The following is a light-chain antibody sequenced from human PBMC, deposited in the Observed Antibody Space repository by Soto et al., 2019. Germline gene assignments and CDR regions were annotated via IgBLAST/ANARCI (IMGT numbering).Light chain of an antibody. V-gene: IGKV1-39*01. Sequence: DIQMTQSPSSMSASVGDRVTITCRASRDISRYLNWYQQKPGKAPKLLIYAATTLQSGVPSRFSGNESGTDFTLTITSLQPEDFATYYCQQSYSLPLTFGPGTKVDI. CDR1: RDISRY. CDR3: QQSYSLPLT. J-gene: IGKJ3*01. CDR2: AAT.